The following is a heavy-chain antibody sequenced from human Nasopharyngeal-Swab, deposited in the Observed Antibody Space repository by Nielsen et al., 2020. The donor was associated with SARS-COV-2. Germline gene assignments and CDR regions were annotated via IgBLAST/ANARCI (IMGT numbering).Heavy chain of an antibody. V-gene: IGHV1-8*01. J-gene: IGHJ4*02. CDR1: GYTFTSYD. Sequence: KVSCKASGYTFTSYDINWVRQATGQGLEWMGWMNPNSGNTGYAQKFQGRVTMTRNTSISTAYMELSSLRSEDTAVYYCARLGASSRMGTMIVVALYYFDYWGQGTLVTVSS. D-gene: IGHD3-22*01. CDR3: ARLGASSRMGTMIVVALYYFDY. CDR2: MNPNSGNT.